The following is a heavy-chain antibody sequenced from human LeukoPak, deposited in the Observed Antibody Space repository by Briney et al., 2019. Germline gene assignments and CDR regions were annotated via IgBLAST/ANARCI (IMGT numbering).Heavy chain of an antibody. Sequence: GGSLRLSCAASGFTVSSNYMSWVRQAPGKGLEWVSVIYSGGSAYYADSVKGRFTISRDNSKNTLYLQMNSLRAEDTAVYYCVRGDYGDYTLFDYWGQGTLVTVSS. CDR2: IYSGGSA. J-gene: IGHJ4*02. D-gene: IGHD4-17*01. V-gene: IGHV3-53*01. CDR1: GFTVSSNY. CDR3: VRGDYGDYTLFDY.